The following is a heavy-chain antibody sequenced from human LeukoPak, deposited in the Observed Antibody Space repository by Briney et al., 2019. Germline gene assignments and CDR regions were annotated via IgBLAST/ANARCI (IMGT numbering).Heavy chain of an antibody. Sequence: GGSLRLSCAASGFTFSSYSMNWVRQAPGKGLEWVSSIDFTSRYIYNADSVKGRFTTSRDNAKNSLDLQMNSLKVEDTAVYYCVKAGPGSGTYYGMDVWGQGTTVTVSS. J-gene: IGHJ6*02. V-gene: IGHV3-21*01. CDR2: IDFTSRYI. CDR3: VKAGPGSGTYYGMDV. CDR1: GFTFSSYS. D-gene: IGHD3-10*01.